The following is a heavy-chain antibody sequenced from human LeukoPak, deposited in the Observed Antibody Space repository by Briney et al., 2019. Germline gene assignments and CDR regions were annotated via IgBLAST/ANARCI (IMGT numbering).Heavy chain of an antibody. Sequence: GGSLRLSCAASGMTFSNHWMHWVRHVPGKGLVWVSLIKTDGRTTIYADSVKGRFTISRDNGKSTLYLQMNSLRAEDTAIYYCTTGPSYGYEWWGQGTVVTVSS. CDR1: GMTFSNHW. J-gene: IGHJ4*02. D-gene: IGHD3-16*01. V-gene: IGHV3-74*01. CDR3: TTGPSYGYEW. CDR2: IKTDGRTT.